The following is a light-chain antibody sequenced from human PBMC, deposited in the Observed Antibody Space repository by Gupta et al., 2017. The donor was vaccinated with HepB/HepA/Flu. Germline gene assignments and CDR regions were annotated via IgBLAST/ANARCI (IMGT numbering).Light chain of an antibody. V-gene: IGLV2-14*03. CDR3: SAETSSSVV. Sequence: SALPQPASVSGSPGQSITISCTGTSSDVGAYGSWYQHHPGKDPKFMIYDVRNRPAGVANRFSGSKSGNTAALTIAGRQAEDEDDYDCSAETSSSVVFGGGTKLTVL. CDR2: DVR. J-gene: IGLJ2*01. CDR1: SSDVGAY.